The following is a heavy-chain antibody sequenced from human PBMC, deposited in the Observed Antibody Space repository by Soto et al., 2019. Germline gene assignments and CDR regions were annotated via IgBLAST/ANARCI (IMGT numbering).Heavy chain of an antibody. CDR1: GGSISSGGYY. CDR2: IYYSGST. CDR3: ARARYGANDY. D-gene: IGHD4-17*01. V-gene: IGHV4-31*03. Sequence: QVQLQESGPGLVKPSPTLSPTCTVSGGSISSGGYYWSWIRQHPGKGLEWIGYIYYSGSTCYNPSLKSRVTISVDTSKDEFSLKLSSGTAADTAVYYCARARYGANDYWGQGTLVNVSS. J-gene: IGHJ4*02.